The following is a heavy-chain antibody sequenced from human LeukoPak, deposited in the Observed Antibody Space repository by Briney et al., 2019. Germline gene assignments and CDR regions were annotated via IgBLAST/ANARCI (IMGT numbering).Heavy chain of an antibody. V-gene: IGHV5-51*01. CDR2: IYPGDSDT. Sequence: GESLKISCKGSGYSFTSYWIGWVRPMPGKSLEWMGIIYPGDSDTRYSPSFQGQVTISADKSINTAYLQWSSLKASDTAIYYCARRGSSYEFFDSWGQEPWSPSPQ. CDR3: ARRGSSYEFFDS. D-gene: IGHD5-18*01. CDR1: GYSFTSYW. J-gene: IGHJ4*01.